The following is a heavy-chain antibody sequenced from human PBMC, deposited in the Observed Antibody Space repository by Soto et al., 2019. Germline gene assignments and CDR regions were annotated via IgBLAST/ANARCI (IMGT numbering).Heavy chain of an antibody. CDR3: ARGHDPIVNYYFDY. D-gene: IGHD1-20*01. CDR2: FYYSGST. CDR1: GGSTSSSSYY. J-gene: IGHJ4*02. V-gene: IGHV4-39*07. Sequence: PSETLSLTCTVSGGSTSSSSYYWGWIRQPPGKGLEWIGTFYYSGSTYYNPSLKSRVTISIDTSENQFSLKLSSVTAADTAVYYCARGHDPIVNYYFDYWGQGTLVTVSS.